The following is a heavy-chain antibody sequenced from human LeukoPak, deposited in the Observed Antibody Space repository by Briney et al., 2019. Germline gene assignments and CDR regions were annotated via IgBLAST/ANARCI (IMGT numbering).Heavy chain of an antibody. V-gene: IGHV1-2*02. CDR2: INPNSGGT. CDR1: GYTFTGYY. CDR3: ARWSNYYDSTIDY. J-gene: IGHJ4*02. Sequence: AASVKVSCKASGYTFTGYYMHWVRQAPGQGLEWMGWINPNSGGTNYAQKFQGRVTMTRDTSISTAYMELSRLRSDDTAVYYCARWSNYYDSTIDYWGQGTLVTVSS. D-gene: IGHD3-22*01.